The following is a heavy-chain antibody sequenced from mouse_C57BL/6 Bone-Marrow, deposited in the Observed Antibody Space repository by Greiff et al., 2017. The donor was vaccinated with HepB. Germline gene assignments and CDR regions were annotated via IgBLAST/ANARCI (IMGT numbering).Heavy chain of an antibody. Sequence: EVHLVESGGDLVKPGGSLKLSCAASGFTFSSSGMSWVRQTPDKGLEWVATISTGGTYTYYPDNVKGRFTISRDTAKNTLFLLMTSLRSEDSAIYYCVRDRFDYYLYYWGQGTTLTVSS. CDR1: GFTFSSSG. V-gene: IGHV5-6*01. CDR2: ISTGGTYT. J-gene: IGHJ2*01. CDR3: VRDRFDYYLYY.